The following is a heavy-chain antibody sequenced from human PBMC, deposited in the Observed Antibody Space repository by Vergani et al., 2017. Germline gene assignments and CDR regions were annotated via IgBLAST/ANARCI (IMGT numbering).Heavy chain of an antibody. CDR2: FHTGGST. D-gene: IGHD2/OR15-2a*01. J-gene: IGHJ3*02. V-gene: IGHV4-61*02. Sequence: QVKLQESCPGLLKPSQTLSLTCTVSGESISSGSHYLSWLRQPAGKGPEWIGHFHTGGSTDLNPSFKSRVPISGDTSKSQFSLDLQSVTAEDTAVYFCAMGCASNRCPTRGTFEIWGRGTLVTVS. CDR3: AMGCASNRCPTRGTFEI. CDR1: GESISSGSHY.